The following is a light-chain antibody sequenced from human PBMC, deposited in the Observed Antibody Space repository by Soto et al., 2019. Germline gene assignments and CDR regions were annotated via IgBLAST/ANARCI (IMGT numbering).Light chain of an antibody. V-gene: IGKV3-20*01. J-gene: IGKJ2*01. Sequence: EIVLTQSPGTLSLSPGERATLSCRASQSVSSSYLAWYQQKPGQAPRLLIYGGSSRATGIPDRFSVSGSGTDFKLTISSLEPEYFALYYCQAYGSSPYTFGQGTKLEIK. CDR1: QSVSSSY. CDR2: GGS. CDR3: QAYGSSPYT.